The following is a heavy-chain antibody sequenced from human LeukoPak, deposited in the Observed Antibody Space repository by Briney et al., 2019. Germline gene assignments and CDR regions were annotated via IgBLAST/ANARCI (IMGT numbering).Heavy chain of an antibody. J-gene: IGHJ4*02. Sequence: PGGSLRLSCAASGFTFSSYWMHWVRQGPGKGLVWISRINSDGSSTTYADSVKGRFTISRDNAKNKLYLQMNSLRVEDTAVYYCVRGTYDSPDYWGQGTLVTVSS. CDR1: GFTFSSYW. V-gene: IGHV3-74*01. D-gene: IGHD3-22*01. CDR2: INSDGSST. CDR3: VRGTYDSPDY.